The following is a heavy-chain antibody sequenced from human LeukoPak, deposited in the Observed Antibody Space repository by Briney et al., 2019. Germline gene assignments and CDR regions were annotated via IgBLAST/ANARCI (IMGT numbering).Heavy chain of an antibody. V-gene: IGHV4-31*03. J-gene: IGHJ4*02. D-gene: IGHD3-10*01. CDR1: GGSISSGGYY. CDR2: IYYSGST. Sequence: SQTLSLTCTVSGGSISSGGYYWSWIRQHPGEGLEWIGYIYYSGSTYYNPSLKSRVTISVDTSKNQFSLKLSSVTAADTAVYYCARRAKYYGSGSLTFDYWGQGTLVTVSS. CDR3: ARRAKYYGSGSLTFDY.